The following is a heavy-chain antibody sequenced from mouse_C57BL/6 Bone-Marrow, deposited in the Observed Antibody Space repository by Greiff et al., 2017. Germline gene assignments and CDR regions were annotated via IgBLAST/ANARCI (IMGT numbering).Heavy chain of an antibody. CDR2: IYPGSGST. CDR3: ARFYYGSSYGFAY. V-gene: IGHV1-55*01. J-gene: IGHJ3*01. CDR1: GYTFTSYW. D-gene: IGHD1-1*01. Sequence: QVQLQQPGAELVKPGASVKMSCKASGYTFTSYWLTWVKQRPGQGLEWIGDIYPGSGSTNYNEKFKSKATLTVDTSSSTAYMQLSSLTSEDSAVYYCARFYYGSSYGFAYWGQGTLVTVSA.